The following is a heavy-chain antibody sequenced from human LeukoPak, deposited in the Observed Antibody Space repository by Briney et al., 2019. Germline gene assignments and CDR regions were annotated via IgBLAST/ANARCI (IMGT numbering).Heavy chain of an antibody. CDR3: ARDYDFWSGPPFHFDY. Sequence: ASVKVSCKASGYTFTGYYMHWVRQAPGQGLEWMGWINPNSGGTNYAQKFQGRVTMTRDTSISTAYMELSRLRSDDTAVYYCARDYDFWSGPPFHFDYWGQGNLVTVSS. CDR2: INPNSGGT. D-gene: IGHD3-3*01. CDR1: GYTFTGYY. V-gene: IGHV1-2*02. J-gene: IGHJ4*02.